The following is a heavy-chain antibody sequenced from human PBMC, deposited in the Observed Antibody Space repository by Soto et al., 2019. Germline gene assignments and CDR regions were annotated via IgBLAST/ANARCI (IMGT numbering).Heavy chain of an antibody. J-gene: IGHJ6*02. CDR3: VKDGSSGWPYFDDMDV. CDR1: GFTFSSYG. Sequence: QPGGSLRLSCAASGFTFSSYGMHWVRQAPGKGLEWVAVILYDVSKKYYADSVKGRFTISRDNSKNTLYLQMSSLRAEDTALYYCVKDGSSGWPYFDDMDVWGQGTTVTVSS. CDR2: ILYDVSKK. V-gene: IGHV3-30*18. D-gene: IGHD6-19*01.